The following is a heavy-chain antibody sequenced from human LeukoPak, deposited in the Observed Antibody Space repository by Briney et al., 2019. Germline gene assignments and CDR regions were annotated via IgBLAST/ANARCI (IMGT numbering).Heavy chain of an antibody. CDR1: DYTFNNYG. V-gene: IGHV1-18*01. CDR2: VTSYNGDT. Sequence: ASVKVACKASDYTFNNYGISWVRQAPVQGLEWMGWVTSYNGDTNYAQKFQGRVTMSTDTSTSTAYMELRSLRFDDTAIYYCAKDWHILTGRNCFDPWGQGTLVTVSS. CDR3: AKDWHILTGRNCFDP. J-gene: IGHJ5*02. D-gene: IGHD3-9*01.